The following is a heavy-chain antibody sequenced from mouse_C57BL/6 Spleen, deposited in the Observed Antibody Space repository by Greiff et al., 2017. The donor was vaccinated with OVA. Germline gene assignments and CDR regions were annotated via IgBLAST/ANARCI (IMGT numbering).Heavy chain of an antibody. CDR1: GYTFTDYY. CDR3: ATDLLGLRRDY. J-gene: IGHJ2*01. D-gene: IGHD2-2*01. V-gene: IGHV1-26*01. CDR2: INPNNGGT. Sequence: EVQLQQSGPELVKPGASVKISCKASGYTFTDYYMNWVKQSHGKSLEWIGDINPNNGGTSYNQKCKGKATLTVDKSSSTAYMELRSLTSEDAAVYYCATDLLGLRRDYWCQGTTLTVSS.